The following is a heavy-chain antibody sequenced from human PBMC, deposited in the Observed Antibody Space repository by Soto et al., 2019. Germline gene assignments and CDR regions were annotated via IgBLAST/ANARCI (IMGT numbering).Heavy chain of an antibody. CDR3: ARESGDWPLNWFDP. CDR1: GFNFSNHW. J-gene: IGHJ5*02. D-gene: IGHD2-21*02. CDR2: ITSDGKSK. Sequence: GGSLRLSCAASGFNFSNHWMHWVRQRPGEGLVWVSRITSDGKSKAYAESVKGRFAISRDNAKITLYLQMNGLTAEDTAVYYCARESGDWPLNWFDPWGLGTLVTVSS. V-gene: IGHV3-74*01.